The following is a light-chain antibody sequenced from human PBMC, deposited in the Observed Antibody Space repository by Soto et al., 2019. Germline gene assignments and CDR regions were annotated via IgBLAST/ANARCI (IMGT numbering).Light chain of an antibody. Sequence: QTVVTQPPSASGTPGQRVTISCSGRSSNIGSNSVNWYQQVPDTSPKLLIYSNDLRPSGVPDRFSGSKSGSSASLAISGLQSEDEADYYCAAWHDSLNGVLFGGGTKLTVL. J-gene: IGLJ2*01. V-gene: IGLV1-44*01. CDR3: AAWHDSLNGVL. CDR2: SND. CDR1: SSNIGSNS.